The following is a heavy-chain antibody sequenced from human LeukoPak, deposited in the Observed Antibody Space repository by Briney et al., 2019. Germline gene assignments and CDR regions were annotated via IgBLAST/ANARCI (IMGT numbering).Heavy chain of an antibody. V-gene: IGHV4-59*08. CDR1: GGSISSYY. Sequence: SEALSPTCTVSGGSISSYYWSWIRQPPGKGLEWVGYIYYSGSTNYNPSLKSRVTISVDTSKNQFSLRVRSMTAADTAVYFCARVYYSRSYDYWYFDLWGRGTLVTVSS. J-gene: IGHJ2*01. CDR2: IYYSGST. CDR3: ARVYYSRSYDYWYFDL. D-gene: IGHD6-13*01.